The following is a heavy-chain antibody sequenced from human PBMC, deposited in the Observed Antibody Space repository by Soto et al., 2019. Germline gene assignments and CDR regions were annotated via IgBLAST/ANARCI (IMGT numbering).Heavy chain of an antibody. CDR3: ARPDSSGWYRSFDY. Sequence: GGSLRLSCAASGFTFSSYSMNWVRQAPGKGLEWVSSISSSSSYIYYADSVKGRFTISRDNAKNSLYLQMNSLRAEDTAVYYCARPDSSGWYRSFDYWGQGTLVTVSS. J-gene: IGHJ4*02. D-gene: IGHD6-19*01. V-gene: IGHV3-21*01. CDR1: GFTFSSYS. CDR2: ISSSSSYI.